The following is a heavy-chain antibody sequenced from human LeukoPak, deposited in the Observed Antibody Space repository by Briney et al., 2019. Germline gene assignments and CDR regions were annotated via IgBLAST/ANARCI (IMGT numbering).Heavy chain of an antibody. CDR3: ARVGRSSWYFFDY. CDR1: GGSISNDY. J-gene: IGHJ4*02. V-gene: IGHV4-59*01. CDR2: ISDSGNT. Sequence: PSETLSLTCTVSGGSISNDYWSWIRQPPGKGLEWIGYISDSGNTNYNPSLKGRVTISVDTSKNQFSLKLSSVTAADTAVYYCARVGRSSWYFFDYWGQGTLVTVSS. D-gene: IGHD6-13*01.